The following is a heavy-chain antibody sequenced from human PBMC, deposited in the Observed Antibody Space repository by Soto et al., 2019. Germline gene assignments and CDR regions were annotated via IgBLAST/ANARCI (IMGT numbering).Heavy chain of an antibody. Sequence: SETLSLTCTVSGGSISSSSYYWGWIRQPPGKGLEWIGSIYYSGSTYYNPSLKSRVTISVDTSKNQFSLKLSSVTAADTAVYYCARHSDPWLRRPTYYYYYYMDVWGKGTTVTVSS. CDR2: IYYSGST. CDR3: ARHSDPWLRRPTYYYYYYMDV. J-gene: IGHJ6*03. D-gene: IGHD5-12*01. CDR1: GGSISSSSYY. V-gene: IGHV4-39*01.